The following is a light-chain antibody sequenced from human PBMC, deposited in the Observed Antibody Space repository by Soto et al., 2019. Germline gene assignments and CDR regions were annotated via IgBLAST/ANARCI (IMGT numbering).Light chain of an antibody. J-gene: IGLJ1*01. CDR1: SSNIGRNY. CDR3: GTWDTSLSIHYI. Sequence: QSVLTQPPSVSXXPGQKVTISCSGSSSNIGRNYVSWYQQLPGTAPKLLIYDNNKRPSGIPDRFSGSKSDTSATLGITGLQTGDEADYYCGTWDTSLSIHYIFGTGTQLTVL. CDR2: DNN. V-gene: IGLV1-51*01.